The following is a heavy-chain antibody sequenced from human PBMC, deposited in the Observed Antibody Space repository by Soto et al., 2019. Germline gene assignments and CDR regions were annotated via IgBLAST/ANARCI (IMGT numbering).Heavy chain of an antibody. Sequence: VQLLESGGGLVQPGGSLRLSCAASGLTFSSYAMSWLRQAPGKGLELLSAISGSGGSTYYADSVKGRFTISRDNSNNSVYLQMNSLRAEDTAVYYCAKVDGSGIRVAFDIWGQGTMVTVSS. V-gene: IGHV3-23*01. CDR1: GLTFSSYA. CDR3: AKVDGSGIRVAFDI. CDR2: ISGSGGST. J-gene: IGHJ3*02. D-gene: IGHD3-10*01.